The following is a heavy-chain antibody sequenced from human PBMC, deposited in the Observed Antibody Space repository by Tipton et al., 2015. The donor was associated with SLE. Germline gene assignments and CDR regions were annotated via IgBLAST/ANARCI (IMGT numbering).Heavy chain of an antibody. V-gene: IGHV5-51*01. CDR2: IYPGDSDT. J-gene: IGHJ4*02. CDR3: ARYSDFLVDY. Sequence: QLVQSGAEVKKPGESLKISCKGSGYSFTSYWIGWVRQMPGKGLAWMGTIYPGDSDTRYSPSFQGQVTISAHKSINTAYRQWSSLKASDTAMYYGARYSDFLVDYWGQGTLVTVSS. CDR1: GYSFTSYW. D-gene: IGHD3-3*01.